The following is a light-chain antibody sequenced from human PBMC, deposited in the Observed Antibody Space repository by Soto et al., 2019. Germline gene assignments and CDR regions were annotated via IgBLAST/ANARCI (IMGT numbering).Light chain of an antibody. J-gene: IGKJ2*01. V-gene: IGKV1-39*01. CDR2: AAR. Sequence: DILLTQSPSSLSASVGDRITISCRASQSISRNLSWYHQMRWKAPNLLIYAARDLESGVPGRFSSSGSGTEFNLPISSLEPEDLATYYCQQSPSTPYTFGEGTKLEI. CDR1: QSISRN. CDR3: QQSPSTPYT.